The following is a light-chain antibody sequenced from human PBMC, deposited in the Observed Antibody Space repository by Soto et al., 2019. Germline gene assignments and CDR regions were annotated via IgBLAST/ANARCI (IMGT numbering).Light chain of an antibody. CDR3: QQSYNTPWT. CDR2: AAS. Sequence: DIQMTQSPSSLSASVGDRVTITCRASQSISSYLNWYQQKPGTAPKFLIYAASTLHSGVQLRFSGSEHGIDFTLTISSLQPEDFATYYCQQSYNTPWTFGQGTKVEI. CDR1: QSISSY. V-gene: IGKV1-39*01. J-gene: IGKJ1*01.